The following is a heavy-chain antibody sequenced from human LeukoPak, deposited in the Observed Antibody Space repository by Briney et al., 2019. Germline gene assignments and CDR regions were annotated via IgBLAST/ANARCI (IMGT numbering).Heavy chain of an antibody. D-gene: IGHD4-17*01. V-gene: IGHV3-64D*06. Sequence: GGSLRLSCSASGFTFSSYAMHWVRQAPGKGLEYVSAISSNGGSTYCADSVKGRFTISRDNSKNTLYLQISSLRAEDTAVYYCVKGADYGDYAGLDYFDYWGQGTLVTVSS. CDR2: ISSNGGST. J-gene: IGHJ4*02. CDR1: GFTFSSYA. CDR3: VKGADYGDYAGLDYFDY.